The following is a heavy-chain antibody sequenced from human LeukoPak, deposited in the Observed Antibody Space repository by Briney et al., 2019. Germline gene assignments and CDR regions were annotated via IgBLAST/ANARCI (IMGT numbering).Heavy chain of an antibody. J-gene: IGHJ4*02. CDR2: ISAYNGNT. CDR1: GYTFTSYG. Sequence: GASVKVSCKASGYTFTSYGISWVRQAPGQGLEWMGWISAYNGNTNYAQKLQGRVTMTTDTSTSTAYMELRSLRSDDTAVYYCARSSGTYCQQTALCLFDYWGQGTLVTVSS. CDR3: ARSSGTYCQQTALCLFDY. V-gene: IGHV1-18*01. D-gene: IGHD1-26*01.